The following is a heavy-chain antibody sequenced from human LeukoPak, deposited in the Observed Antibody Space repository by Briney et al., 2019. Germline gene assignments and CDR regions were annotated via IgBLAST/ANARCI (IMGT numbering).Heavy chain of an antibody. CDR2: ISGSGGST. D-gene: IGHD6-19*01. CDR3: AKASSVAVAGQTDY. Sequence: PGGSLRLSCAASGFTFSSYAMSWVRQAPGKGLEWVSAISGSGGSTYYADSVKGRFTISRDNSKNTLYLQMNSLRAEDTAVYYCAKASSVAVAGQTDYWGQGTLVTVSS. J-gene: IGHJ4*02. V-gene: IGHV3-23*01. CDR1: GFTFSSYA.